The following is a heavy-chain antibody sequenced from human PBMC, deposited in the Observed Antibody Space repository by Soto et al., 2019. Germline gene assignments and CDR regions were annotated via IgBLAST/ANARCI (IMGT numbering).Heavy chain of an antibody. Sequence: SETLSLTCTVSGDSICSSYWSWIRQPQAKGLEWMGNIYYSGSTNYNPSLKSRVTISVDTSKNQFSPKLSSVTAADTAVYYCARHGHNSSSWYSWGGYYYYGMDVWGQGTTVTVSS. V-gene: IGHV4-59*08. CDR3: ARHGHNSSSWYSWGGYYYYGMDV. CDR2: IYYSGST. D-gene: IGHD6-13*01. J-gene: IGHJ6*02. CDR1: GDSICSSY.